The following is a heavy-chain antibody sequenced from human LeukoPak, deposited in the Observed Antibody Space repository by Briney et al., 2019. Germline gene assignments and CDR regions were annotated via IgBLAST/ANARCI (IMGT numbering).Heavy chain of an antibody. CDR2: IGTLADT. J-gene: IGHJ4*02. CDR3: ANEIRPNDY. D-gene: IGHD4-17*01. Sequence: GGSLRLSCSASGFTFSNFDMHWVRQTPGEGLEWVSSIGTLADTFYAGSVKGRFSISRDNSKNTVYLQMNSLRAEVTAVYYCANEIRPNDYWGQGTLVTVSS. CDR1: GFTFSNFD. V-gene: IGHV3-13*04.